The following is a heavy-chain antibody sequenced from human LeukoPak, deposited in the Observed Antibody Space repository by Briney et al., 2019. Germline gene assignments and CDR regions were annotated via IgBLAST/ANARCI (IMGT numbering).Heavy chain of an antibody. J-gene: IGHJ4*02. CDR3: ASLRDY. CDR2: INPKSGDT. Sequence: ASVKVSCKASGGTFSSYAISWVRQAPGQGLEWMGWINPKSGDTNYAQKFQGRVTMTRDTSISTAYMELSRLRSDDTAVYYCASLRDYWGQGTLVTVSS. CDR1: GGTFSSYA. V-gene: IGHV1-2*02.